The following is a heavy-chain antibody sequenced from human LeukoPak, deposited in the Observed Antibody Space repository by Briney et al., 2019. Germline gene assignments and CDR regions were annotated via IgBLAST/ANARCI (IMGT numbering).Heavy chain of an antibody. D-gene: IGHD6-13*01. CDR2: MNPNSGNT. J-gene: IGHJ4*02. CDR1: GYTFTSYD. CDR3: AISAAAASAYYFDY. Sequence: ASVKVSCKASGYTFTSYDINWVRHATGQGLEWMGWMNPNSGNTGYAQKFQGRVTMTRNTSISTAYMELSSLRSEDTAVYYCAISAAAASAYYFDYWGQGTLVTVSS. V-gene: IGHV1-8*01.